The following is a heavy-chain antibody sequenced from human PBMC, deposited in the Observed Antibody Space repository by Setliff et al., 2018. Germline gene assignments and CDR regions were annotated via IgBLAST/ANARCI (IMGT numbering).Heavy chain of an antibody. CDR1: ADTFSRFG. Sequence: ASVKVSCKASADTFSRFGFNWVRQALVQGPEWIGWISPYNGNRHSAQRFQGRVTMTSDTSTTTAYMDLRSLTSDDTAVYFCARAPRLELILPTFDYWGQGTPVTVSS. CDR2: ISPYNGNR. D-gene: IGHD3-3*01. CDR3: ARAPRLELILPTFDY. V-gene: IGHV1-18*04. J-gene: IGHJ4*02.